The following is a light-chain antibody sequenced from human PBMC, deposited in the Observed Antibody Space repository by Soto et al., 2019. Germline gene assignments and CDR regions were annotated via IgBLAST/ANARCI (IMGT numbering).Light chain of an antibody. CDR1: TGAVTSTFY. V-gene: IGLV7-43*01. CDR3: LLYYGGVRV. J-gene: IGLJ2*01. CDR2: STS. Sequence: QAVVTQEPSLSVSPGGTVTLTCASSTGAVTSTFYPNWFQQKPGQAPRSLIYSTSNRHPWTPARFSGSLLGVRAALTLSSVQPEDEADYYCLLYYGGVRVFGGGTKLTVL.